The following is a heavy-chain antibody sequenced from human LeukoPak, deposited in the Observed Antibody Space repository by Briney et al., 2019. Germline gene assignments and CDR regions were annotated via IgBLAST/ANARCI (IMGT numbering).Heavy chain of an antibody. J-gene: IGHJ4*02. CDR2: INHSGST. Sequence: KPPETLSLTCAVYGGSFSGYYWSWIRQPPGKGLEWIGEINHSGSTNYNPSLKSRVTISVDTSKNQFSLKLSSVTAADTAVYYCARAPRSGWYYFDYWGQGTLVTVSS. D-gene: IGHD6-19*01. CDR3: ARAPRSGWYYFDY. CDR1: GGSFSGYY. V-gene: IGHV4-34*01.